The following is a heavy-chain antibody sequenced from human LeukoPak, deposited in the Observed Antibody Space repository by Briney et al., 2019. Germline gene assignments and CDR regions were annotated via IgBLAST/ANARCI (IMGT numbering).Heavy chain of an antibody. J-gene: IGHJ4*02. CDR3: ARDWVYKIDY. CDR1: GFTFSSYG. CDR2: IGGRDGST. Sequence: GGSLRLSCAASGFTFSSYGMSWVRQAPGKGLEWVSAIGGRDGSTYYADSVKGRFTISRDNAKNTLTLQMNSLRVEDTAVYFCARDWVYKIDYWGRGTLVTVSS. V-gene: IGHV3-23*01. D-gene: IGHD5-24*01.